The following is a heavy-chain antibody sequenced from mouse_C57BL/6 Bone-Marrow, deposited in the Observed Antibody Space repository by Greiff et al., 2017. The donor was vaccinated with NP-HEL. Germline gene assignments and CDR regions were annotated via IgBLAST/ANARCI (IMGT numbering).Heavy chain of an antibody. Sequence: EVQLQQSGPELVKPGASVKISCKASGYTFTDYYMNWVKQSHGKSLEWIGDINPNNGGTSYNQKFKGKATLTVDKSSSTAYMELRSLTSEDSAFYYCATSGGGGIVSFYYFDYWGQGTTLTVSS. J-gene: IGHJ2*01. CDR1: GYTFTDYY. V-gene: IGHV1-26*01. CDR3: ATSGGGGIVSFYYFDY. CDR2: INPNNGGT. D-gene: IGHD1-1*02.